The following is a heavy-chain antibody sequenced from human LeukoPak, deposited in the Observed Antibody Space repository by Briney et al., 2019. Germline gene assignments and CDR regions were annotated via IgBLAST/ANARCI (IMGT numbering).Heavy chain of an antibody. CDR2: MNPNSGNT. CDR1: GYTFTSYD. V-gene: IGHV1-8*03. Sequence: ASVKVSCKASGYTFTSYDINWVRQATGQGLEWMGWMNPNSGNTGYAQKFQGRVTITRNTSISTAYMELSRLRSDDTAVYFCARGSHYYSMDVWGKGTTVTVSS. J-gene: IGHJ6*03. CDR3: ARGSHYYSMDV.